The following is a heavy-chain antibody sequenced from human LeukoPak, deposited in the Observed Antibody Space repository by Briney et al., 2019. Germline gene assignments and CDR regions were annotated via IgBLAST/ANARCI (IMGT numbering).Heavy chain of an antibody. D-gene: IGHD2-2*01. CDR3: ARAGTSWVYYFDY. J-gene: IGHJ4*02. V-gene: IGHV3-33*01. CDR1: GFTFSSYG. Sequence: GGSLRLSSAASGFTFSSYGMHWVRQAPGKGLEWVAVIWYDGSNKYYADSVKGRFTISRDNSKNTLYLQMNSLRAEDTAVYYCARAGTSWVYYFDYWGQGTLVTVSS. CDR2: IWYDGSNK.